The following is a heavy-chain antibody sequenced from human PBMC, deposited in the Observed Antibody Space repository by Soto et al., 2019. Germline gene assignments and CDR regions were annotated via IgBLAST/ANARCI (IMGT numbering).Heavy chain of an antibody. CDR1: GFTFSSYG. J-gene: IGHJ4*02. CDR2: ISYDGSNK. D-gene: IGHD5-18*01. V-gene: IGHV3-30*18. CDR3: AKDRGGYSYGSLDY. Sequence: QVQLVESGGGVVQPGRSLRLSCAASGFTFSSYGMHWVRQAPGKGLEWVAVISYDGSNKDYADSVKGRFTISRDNSKNTLYLQMNSLRAEDTAVYYCAKDRGGYSYGSLDYWGQGTLVTVSS.